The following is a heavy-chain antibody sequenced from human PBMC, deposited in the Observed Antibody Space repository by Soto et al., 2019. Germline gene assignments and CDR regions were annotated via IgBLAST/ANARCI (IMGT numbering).Heavy chain of an antibody. CDR2: TYYRSKWSN. J-gene: IGHJ4*02. D-gene: IGHD5-12*01. Sequence: LSLTCAISGDSVSSNSAAWNWIRQSPSGGLEWLGRTYYRSKWSNEYAVSVKSRITINPDTSKNQFSLQLNSVTPEDTAVYYCARDYGSGYDYFDYWGQGTLVTVSS. CDR1: GDSVSSNSAA. V-gene: IGHV6-1*01. CDR3: ARDYGSGYDYFDY.